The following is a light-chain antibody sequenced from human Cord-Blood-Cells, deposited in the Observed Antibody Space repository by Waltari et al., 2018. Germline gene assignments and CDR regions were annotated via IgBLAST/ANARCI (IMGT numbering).Light chain of an antibody. V-gene: IGKV4-1*01. CDR3: QQYYTRIT. CDR1: QSVLYSSNNKNY. Sequence: DIVMTHSPDSLAVSLGERATINSKISQSVLYSSNNKNYLAWYQQKPGQPPKLLIYWASTREAGVPDRSSGSGSGPDLTLTISSLQAEDVAVYYCQQYYTRITFGPGTKVDIK. J-gene: IGKJ3*01. CDR2: WAS.